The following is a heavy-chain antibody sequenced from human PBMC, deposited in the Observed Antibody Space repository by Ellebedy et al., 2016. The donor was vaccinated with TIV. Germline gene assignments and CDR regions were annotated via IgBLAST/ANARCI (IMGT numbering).Heavy chain of an antibody. CDR3: ARARYDSSGYVFDY. D-gene: IGHD3-22*01. J-gene: IGHJ4*02. CDR1: GGSISSSSYY. CDR2: IYYSGST. Sequence: SETLSLTCTVSGGSISSSSYYWSWIRQPPGKGLEWIGYIYYSGSTNYNPSLKSRVTISVDTSKNQFSLKLSSVTAADTAVYYCARARYDSSGYVFDYWGQGTLVTVSS. V-gene: IGHV4-61*01.